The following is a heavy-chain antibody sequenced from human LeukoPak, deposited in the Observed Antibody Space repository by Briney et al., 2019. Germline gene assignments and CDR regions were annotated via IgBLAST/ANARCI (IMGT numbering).Heavy chain of an antibody. D-gene: IGHD6-19*01. Sequence: GGSLRLSCADSRFTFCIAWMIAVRQAPGKGLEWVGRIKSEINGVTTDYAAPVKGRFTISRDESKDTLYLQMDSLKTEDTVVYLCTTEQLLVRSFDYWGQGTLVSVSS. CDR1: RFTFCIAW. CDR2: IKSEINGVTT. CDR3: TTEQLLVRSFDY. J-gene: IGHJ4*02. V-gene: IGHV3-15*01.